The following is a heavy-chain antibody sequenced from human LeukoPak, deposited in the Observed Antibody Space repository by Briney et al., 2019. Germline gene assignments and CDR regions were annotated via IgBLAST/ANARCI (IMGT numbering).Heavy chain of an antibody. CDR2: ISWNSGSI. D-gene: IGHD6-19*01. Sequence: GRSLRLSCAASGFTFDDYAMHWVRQAPGKGLEWVSGISWNSGSIGYADSVKGRFTISRDNAKNSLYLQMNSLRAEDMALYYCAKDTGIAVAGSFDYWGQGTLVTVSS. CDR1: GFTFDDYA. J-gene: IGHJ4*02. CDR3: AKDTGIAVAGSFDY. V-gene: IGHV3-9*03.